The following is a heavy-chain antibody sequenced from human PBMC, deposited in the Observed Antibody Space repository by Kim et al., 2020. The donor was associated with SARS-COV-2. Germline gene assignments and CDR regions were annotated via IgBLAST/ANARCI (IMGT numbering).Heavy chain of an antibody. CDR1: GFIFSTYG. J-gene: IGHJ3*02. Sequence: GGSLRLSCAASGFIFSTYGMHWVRQAPGKGLEWVAVISYDGTNKYYADSVKGRFTISRDNSKNTVYLQMNSLRVEDMAVYYCARKGSPYSNGGFNVDAFDIWGQGTMVTVSS. V-gene: IGHV3-30*19. CDR2: ISYDGTNK. D-gene: IGHD6-19*01. CDR3: ARKGSPYSNGGFNVDAFDI.